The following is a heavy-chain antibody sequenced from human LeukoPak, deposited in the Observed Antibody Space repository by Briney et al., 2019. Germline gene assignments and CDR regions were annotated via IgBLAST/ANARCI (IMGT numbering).Heavy chain of an antibody. CDR2: ISYDGSNK. CDR1: GFTFSSYA. Sequence: AGGSLRLSCAASGFTFSSYAMHWVRQAPGKGLEWVAVISYDGSNKYYADSVKGRFTISRDNSKNTLYLQMNSLRAEDTAVYYCARERAAYDSSGAVGYWGQGTLVTVSS. J-gene: IGHJ4*02. V-gene: IGHV3-30-3*01. CDR3: ARERAAYDSSGAVGY. D-gene: IGHD3-22*01.